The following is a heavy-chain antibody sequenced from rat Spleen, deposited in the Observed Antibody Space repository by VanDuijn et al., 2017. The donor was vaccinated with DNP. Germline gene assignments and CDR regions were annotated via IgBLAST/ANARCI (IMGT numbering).Heavy chain of an antibody. J-gene: IGHJ2*01. CDR2: ISSGGTI. Sequence: QVQLKESGPGLVQPSQTLSLTCTVAGFSLTSYGVSWVRQPPGKGLEWIAAISSGGTIYYNSPLKSRLIISRDTSKSQVFLKMNSLQTVDTAIYFCTRGRGYDYDWFPYWGQGVMVTVSS. CDR1: GFSLTSYG. V-gene: IGHV2-6*01. CDR3: TRGRGYDYDWFPY. D-gene: IGHD1-7*01.